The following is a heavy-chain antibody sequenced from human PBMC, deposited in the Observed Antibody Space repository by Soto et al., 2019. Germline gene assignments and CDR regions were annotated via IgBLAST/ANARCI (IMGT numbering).Heavy chain of an antibody. Sequence: SVKVSCKASGFTFTSSAVQWVRQARGQRLEWIGWIVVGSGNTNYAQKFQERVTITRDMSTSTAYMELSSLRSEDTAVYYCAADVLRYFDWASPIDAFDIWGQGTMVTVSS. CDR3: AADVLRYFDWASPIDAFDI. CDR1: GFTFTSSA. D-gene: IGHD3-9*01. J-gene: IGHJ3*02. V-gene: IGHV1-58*01. CDR2: IVVGSGNT.